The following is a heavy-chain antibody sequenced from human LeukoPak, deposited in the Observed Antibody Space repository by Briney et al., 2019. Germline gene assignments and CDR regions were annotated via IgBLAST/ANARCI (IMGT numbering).Heavy chain of an antibody. J-gene: IGHJ6*04. CDR3: ARGASHDYGDYVGSKYYGMDV. Sequence: ASVKVSCKASGYTFTSYGISWVRQAPGQGLEWMGWISAYNGNTNYAQKLQGRVTMTTDTSTSTAYMELRSLRSDDTAVCYCARGASHDYGDYVGSKYYGMDVWGKGTTVTVSS. D-gene: IGHD4-17*01. CDR1: GYTFTSYG. CDR2: ISAYNGNT. V-gene: IGHV1-18*04.